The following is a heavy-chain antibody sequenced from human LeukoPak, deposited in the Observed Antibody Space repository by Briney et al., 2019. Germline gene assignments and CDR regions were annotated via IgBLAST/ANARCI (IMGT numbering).Heavy chain of an antibody. CDR3: ARACFTPWCYGTYGS. V-gene: IGHV3-7*01. Sequence: GGSLRLSCAASGFTFSSYWMSWVRQTPGKGLEWVANIKEDGSDKYYVDSVKGRFTISRDNAKDLLYLQMNSLRAEDTAVYYCARACFTPWCYGTYGSWGQGTVVTVSS. CDR2: IKEDGSDK. J-gene: IGHJ5*02. CDR1: GFTFSSYW. D-gene: IGHD4/OR15-4a*01.